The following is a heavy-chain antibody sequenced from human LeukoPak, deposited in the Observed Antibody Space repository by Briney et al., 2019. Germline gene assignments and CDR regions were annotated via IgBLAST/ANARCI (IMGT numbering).Heavy chain of an antibody. CDR2: ISYDGSNK. D-gene: IGHD6-13*01. CDR3: ARDCGIAAAGTLDY. V-gene: IGHV3-30*03. J-gene: IGHJ4*02. Sequence: PGGSLRLSCAASGFTFSSYGMHWVRQAPGKGLEWVAVISYDGSNKYYADSVKGRFTISRDNSKNTVYLQMNRLRAEDTAVYYCARDCGIAAAGTLDYWGQGTLVTVSS. CDR1: GFTFSSYG.